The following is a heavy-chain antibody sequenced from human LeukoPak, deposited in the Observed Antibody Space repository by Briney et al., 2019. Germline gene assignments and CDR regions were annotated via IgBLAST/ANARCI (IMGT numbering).Heavy chain of an antibody. CDR2: IYYSGST. D-gene: IGHD3-9*01. V-gene: IGHV4-59*08. CDR3: ARRRRSNYDILTGYSLPHTHLAFDI. J-gene: IGHJ3*02. CDR1: GGSISSYY. Sequence: SETLSLTCTVSGGSISSYYWSWIRQPPGKGLEWIGYIYYSGSTNYNPSLKSRVTISVDTSKNQFSLKLSSVTAADTAVYYCARRRRSNYDILTGYSLPHTHLAFDIWGQGTMVTVSS.